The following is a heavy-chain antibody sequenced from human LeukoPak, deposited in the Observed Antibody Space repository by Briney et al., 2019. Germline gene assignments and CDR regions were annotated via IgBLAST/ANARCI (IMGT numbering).Heavy chain of an antibody. V-gene: IGHV1-46*01. Sequence: GASVKVSCKASGDTFTSYYMHWVRQAPGQGLECMGIINPSGTSTSYAQKFQGRVTMTRDMSTSTVYMELSSLRSEDTAVYYCARGRHYYDSSDFWGQGTMVTVSS. CDR3: ARGRHYYDSSDF. D-gene: IGHD3-22*01. CDR1: GDTFTSYY. J-gene: IGHJ3*01. CDR2: INPSGTST.